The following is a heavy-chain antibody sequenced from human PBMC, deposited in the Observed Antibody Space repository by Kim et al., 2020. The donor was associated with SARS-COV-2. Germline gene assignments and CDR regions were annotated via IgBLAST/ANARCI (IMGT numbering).Heavy chain of an antibody. CDR1: GYTFTTSY. CDR2: INPSGGST. D-gene: IGHD1-1*01. J-gene: IGHJ4*02. Sequence: ASVKVSCKASGYTFTTSYIHWVRQAPGQGLEWMGIINPSGGSTNYAQTFQGRVTMTRDTSTSTAYMEQSSLRYDDTAVYYCARDSSVHLLFEVDYWGQGT. CDR3: ARDSSVHLLFEVDY. V-gene: IGHV1-46*01.